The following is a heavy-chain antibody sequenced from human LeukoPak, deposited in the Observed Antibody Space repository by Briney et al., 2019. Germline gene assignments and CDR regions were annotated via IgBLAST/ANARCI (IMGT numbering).Heavy chain of an antibody. CDR2: IYCSGST. D-gene: IGHD6-13*01. CDR1: GCSITSSSYY. J-gene: IGHJ4*02. Sequence: SETLSLTCTVSGCSITSSSYYWGWIRQPPGKGLEWIGSIYCSGSTYYNPSLKSRVTISVDTSKNQFSLKLSSVTAADTAVYYCARPGYSSTWYVDYWVQGTLVTVSS. CDR3: ARPGYSSTWYVDY. V-gene: IGHV4-39*01.